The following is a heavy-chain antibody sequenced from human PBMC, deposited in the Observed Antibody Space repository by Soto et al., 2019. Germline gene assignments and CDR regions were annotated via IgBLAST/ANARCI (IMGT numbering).Heavy chain of an antibody. Sequence: SETLSLTCTVSGGSISSGGYYWSWIRQHPGKGLEWIGYIYYSGSTYYNPSLKSRVTISVDTSKNQFSLKLSSVTAADTAVYYCARHTYYYDSSGLSMDVWGQGTTVTVSS. J-gene: IGHJ6*02. V-gene: IGHV4-31*03. CDR2: IYYSGST. CDR1: GGSISSGGYY. D-gene: IGHD3-22*01. CDR3: ARHTYYYDSSGLSMDV.